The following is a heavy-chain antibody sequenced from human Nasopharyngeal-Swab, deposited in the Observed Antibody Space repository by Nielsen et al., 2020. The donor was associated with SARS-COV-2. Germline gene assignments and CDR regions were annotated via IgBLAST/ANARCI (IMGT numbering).Heavy chain of an antibody. D-gene: IGHD3-22*01. CDR2: IYYSGST. Sequence: SETLSLTCTVSGGSISSYYWGWIRQPPGKGLEWIGYIYYSGSTNYNPSLKSRVTISVDTSKNQFSLKLSSVTAADTAVYYCASDSSGYLFNYGMDVWGQGTTVTVSS. CDR1: GGSISSYY. CDR3: ASDSSGYLFNYGMDV. V-gene: IGHV4-59*08. J-gene: IGHJ6*02.